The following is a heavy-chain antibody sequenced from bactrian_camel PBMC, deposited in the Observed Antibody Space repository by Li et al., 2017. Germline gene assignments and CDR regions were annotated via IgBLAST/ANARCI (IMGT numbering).Heavy chain of an antibody. CDR3: AAERHYSSSVGLPLQDEYTY. CDR1: EYTRTMYC. CDR2: IYTGSGNT. Sequence: VQLVESGGGSVQTGESLRLSCKANEYTRTMYCMGWFRQTPGKEREGVARIYTGSGNTYYADSVKGRFTISQDNAKNTVYLQMNNLQPEDTAMYYCAAERHYSSSVGLPLQDEYTYWGQGTQVTVS. J-gene: IGHJ4*01. V-gene: IGHV3S31*01. D-gene: IGHD4*01.